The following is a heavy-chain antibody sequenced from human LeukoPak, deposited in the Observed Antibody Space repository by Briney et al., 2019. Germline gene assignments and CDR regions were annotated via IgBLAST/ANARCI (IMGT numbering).Heavy chain of an antibody. Sequence: PGGSLRLSCAASGFTFSSYSMNWVRQAPGKGLEWVSYVSSSSSTIYYADSVKGRFTISRDNAKNSLYLQMNSLRAEDTAVYYCARDRPDNYYYHGMDVWGQGTTVTVSS. CDR1: GFTFSSYS. CDR2: VSSSSSTI. CDR3: ARDRPDNYYYHGMDV. J-gene: IGHJ6*02. V-gene: IGHV3-48*04.